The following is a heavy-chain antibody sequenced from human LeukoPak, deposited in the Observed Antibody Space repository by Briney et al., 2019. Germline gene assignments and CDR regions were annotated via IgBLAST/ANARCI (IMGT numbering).Heavy chain of an antibody. CDR2: INPYSGGT. D-gene: IGHD2-2*01. CDR1: GYTFSGYY. CDR3: ARVEEKSVPTYWSFDV. V-gene: IGHV1-2*02. Sequence: ASVKVSCKASGYTFSGYYMHWVRQAPGQGLEWMGWINPYSGGTNYAQKFQGRVTMTRDTSISTAYMELSRLRSDDTAVYYCARVEEKSVPTYWSFDVWGRGTLVTVSS. J-gene: IGHJ2*01.